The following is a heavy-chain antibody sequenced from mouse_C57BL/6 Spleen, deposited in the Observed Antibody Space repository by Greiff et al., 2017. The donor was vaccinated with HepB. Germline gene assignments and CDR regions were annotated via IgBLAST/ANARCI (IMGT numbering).Heavy chain of an antibody. Sequence: QVQLQQPGAELVKPGASVKLSCKASGYTFTSYWMQWVKQRPGQGLEWIGEIDPSDSYTNYNQKFKGKATLTVDTSSSTAYMQLSSLTSEDSAVYDCARRPYYYGSSPYAMDYWGQGTSVTVSS. J-gene: IGHJ4*01. V-gene: IGHV1-50*01. CDR3: ARRPYYYGSSPYAMDY. CDR2: IDPSDSYT. CDR1: GYTFTSYW. D-gene: IGHD1-1*01.